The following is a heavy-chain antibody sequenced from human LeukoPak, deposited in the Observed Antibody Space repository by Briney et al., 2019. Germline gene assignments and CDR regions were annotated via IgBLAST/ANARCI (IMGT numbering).Heavy chain of an antibody. CDR3: ASWAGAAAGFTGPYDY. CDR2: IKQDGSEK. J-gene: IGHJ4*02. Sequence: GGSLRLSCAASGFTFSSYWMSWVRQAPGKGLERVANIKQDGSEKYYVDSVKGRFTISRDNAKNSLYLQMNSLRPEDTALYYCASWAGAAAGFTGPYDYWGQGTLVTVSS. D-gene: IGHD6-13*01. V-gene: IGHV3-7*01. CDR1: GFTFSSYW.